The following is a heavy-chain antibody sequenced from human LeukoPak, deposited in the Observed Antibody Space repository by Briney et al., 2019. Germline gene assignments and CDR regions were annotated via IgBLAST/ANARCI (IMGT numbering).Heavy chain of an antibody. CDR2: IYYSGST. V-gene: IGHV4-59*01. CDR3: ARAGSDSSGYYLDY. Sequence: SETLSLTCTVSGGSISSYYWTRIRQPPGKGLECIGYIYYSGSTNYNPSLKSRVTISVDTSENQFSLKLSSVTAADTAVYYCARAGSDSSGYYLDYWGQGTLVTVSS. J-gene: IGHJ4*02. CDR1: GGSISSYY. D-gene: IGHD3-22*01.